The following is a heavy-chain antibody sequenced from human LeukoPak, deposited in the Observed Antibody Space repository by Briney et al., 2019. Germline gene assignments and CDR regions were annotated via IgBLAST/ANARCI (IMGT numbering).Heavy chain of an antibody. CDR2: INHSGST. CDR1: GGSFSGYY. D-gene: IGHD2-2*01. J-gene: IGHJ4*02. Sequence: SETLSLTCAVYGGSFSGYYWSWIRQPPGKGLEWIGEINHSGSTNYNPSRKSRVTISVDTSKNQFSLKLSSVTAADTAVYYCARRPLGYCSSTSCPTPYYFDYWGQGTLVTVSS. CDR3: ARRPLGYCSSTSCPTPYYFDY. V-gene: IGHV4-34*01.